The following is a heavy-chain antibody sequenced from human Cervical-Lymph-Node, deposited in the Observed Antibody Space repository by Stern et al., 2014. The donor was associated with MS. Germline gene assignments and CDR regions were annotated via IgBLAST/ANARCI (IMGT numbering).Heavy chain of an antibody. D-gene: IGHD5-18*01. CDR2: VVGLNGDT. Sequence: QLGQSGPEVKKPGTSVKVSCKASGITFSQSAVQWLRQARGKRLEWIGGVVGLNGDTNYAQSFQERVTITRDMSTSTVYMELRSLRSEDTAVYYCASERYTYYDDQRPPGGFGPWGQGTLVTVSS. V-gene: IGHV1-58*03. CDR1: GITFSQSA. J-gene: IGHJ5*02. CDR3: ASERYTYYDDQRPPGGFGP.